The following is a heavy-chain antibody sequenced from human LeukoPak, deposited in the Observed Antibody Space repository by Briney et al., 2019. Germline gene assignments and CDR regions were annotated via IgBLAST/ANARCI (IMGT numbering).Heavy chain of an antibody. V-gene: IGHV1-2*02. CDR3: ARDWRYYYDSSGYYSTWFDP. Sequence: GASVKVSCKASVYTFTGYYMHWVRQAPGQGLEWMGWINPNSGGTNYAQKFQGRVTMTRDTSISTAYMELSRLRSDDTAVYYCARDWRYYYDSSGYYSTWFDPWGQGTLVTVSS. D-gene: IGHD3-22*01. J-gene: IGHJ5*02. CDR2: INPNSGGT. CDR1: VYTFTGYY.